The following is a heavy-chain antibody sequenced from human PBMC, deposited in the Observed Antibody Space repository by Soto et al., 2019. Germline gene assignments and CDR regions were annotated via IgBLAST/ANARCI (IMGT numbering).Heavy chain of an antibody. Sequence: PGGSLRLSCTASGFTFSDYYMSWVRQAPGKGLVWVSRINSDGSSTTYADSVKGRFTISRDNAKNTLYLQMNSLRAEDTAVYYCARVPLGDTSGYYWFDSWGQGTLVTVSS. CDR3: ARVPLGDTSGYYWFDS. CDR1: GFTFSDYY. D-gene: IGHD3-22*01. J-gene: IGHJ5*01. CDR2: INSDGSST. V-gene: IGHV3-74*01.